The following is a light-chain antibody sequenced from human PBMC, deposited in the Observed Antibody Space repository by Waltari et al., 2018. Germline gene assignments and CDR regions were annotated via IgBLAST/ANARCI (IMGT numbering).Light chain of an antibody. CDR2: DTS. V-gene: IGKV3-20*01. J-gene: IGKJ1*01. CDR1: QTVGKA. Sequence: SCRASQTVGKALTWYQQKPGQAPRLLIYDTSRRAPGIPDRFSDSVFGTDFSLTISRLEPEDFAVYYCQKYDRLPATFGQGTKVEIK. CDR3: QKYDRLPAT.